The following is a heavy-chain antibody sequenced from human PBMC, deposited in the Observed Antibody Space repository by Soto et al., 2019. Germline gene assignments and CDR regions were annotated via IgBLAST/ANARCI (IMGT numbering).Heavy chain of an antibody. Sequence: QVQLVESGGGVVQPGRSLRLSCAASGFTFSSYGMHWVRQAPGKGLEWVAVISYDGSNKYYADSVKGRFTISRDNSKNAMYLQMNSLRAEDTAVYYCATSRGDFDSWGQGTLVTVSS. V-gene: IGHV3-30*03. CDR2: ISYDGSNK. J-gene: IGHJ4*02. D-gene: IGHD3-10*01. CDR1: GFTFSSYG. CDR3: ATSRGDFDS.